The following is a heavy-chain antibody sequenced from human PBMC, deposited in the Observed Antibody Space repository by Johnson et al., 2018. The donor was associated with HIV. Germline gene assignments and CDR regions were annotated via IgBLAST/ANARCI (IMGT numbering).Heavy chain of an antibody. D-gene: IGHD1-14*01. J-gene: IGHJ3*02. Sequence: QVQLVESGGGVVRPGGSLRLSCAASGFTFSSYGMHWVRQAPGKGLEWVAVISYDGSNKYYADSVKGRFTISRDNSKNTLYLQMNSLRAEDTAVYYCAKEGRYGAFPLWFDIWGQGTMVTVSS. CDR2: ISYDGSNK. CDR3: AKEGRYGAFPLWFDI. V-gene: IGHV3-30*18. CDR1: GFTFSSYG.